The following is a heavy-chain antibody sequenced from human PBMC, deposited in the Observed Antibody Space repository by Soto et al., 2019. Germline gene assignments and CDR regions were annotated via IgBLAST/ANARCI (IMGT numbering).Heavy chain of an antibody. D-gene: IGHD6-25*01. Sequence: GASVKVSCKASGGTFSSYAISWVRQAPGQGLEWMGGIIPIFGTANYAQKFQGRVTITADESTSTAYMELSSLRSEDTAVYYCARVPGGYGYYYGMDVWGQGTTVTVSS. V-gene: IGHV1-69*13. CDR3: ARVPGGYGYYYGMDV. J-gene: IGHJ6*02. CDR1: GGTFSSYA. CDR2: IIPIFGTA.